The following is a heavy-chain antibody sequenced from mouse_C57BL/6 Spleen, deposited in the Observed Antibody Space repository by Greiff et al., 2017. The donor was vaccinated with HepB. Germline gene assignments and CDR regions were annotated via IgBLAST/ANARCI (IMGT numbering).Heavy chain of an antibody. J-gene: IGHJ2*01. CDR1: GYAFSSYW. CDR2: IYPGDGDT. Sequence: VQLQQSGAELVKPGASVKISCKASGYAFSSYWMNWVKQRPGKGLEWIGQIYPGDGDTNYNGKFKGKATLTADKSSSTAYMQLSSLTSEDSAVYVCARFPFYYDYDGGYFDYWGQGTTLTVSS. V-gene: IGHV1-80*01. D-gene: IGHD2-4*01. CDR3: ARFPFYYDYDGGYFDY.